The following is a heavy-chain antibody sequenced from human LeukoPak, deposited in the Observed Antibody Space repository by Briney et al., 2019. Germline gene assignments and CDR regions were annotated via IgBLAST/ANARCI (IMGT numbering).Heavy chain of an antibody. J-gene: IGHJ4*02. Sequence: WASVKVSCKASGYTFTIYYMHWVRQAPGQGLEWMGIINPSGGSTSYAQKFQGRVTMTRDTSTSTVYMELSSLRSEDTAVYYCARDPAWELLGQRLASNPTQLDYWGQGTLVTVSS. CDR3: ARDPAWELLGQRLASNPTQLDY. D-gene: IGHD1-26*01. CDR2: INPSGGST. V-gene: IGHV1-46*03. CDR1: GYTFTIYY.